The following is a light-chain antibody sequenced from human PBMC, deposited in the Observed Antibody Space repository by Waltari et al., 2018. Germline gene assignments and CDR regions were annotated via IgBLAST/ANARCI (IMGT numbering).Light chain of an antibody. V-gene: IGLV2-8*01. CDR3: SSYVASRIV. Sequence: QSALTQPPSASGSPGQSVTFSCPGTHNDMGSYDYVSWYQHHPGQAPKLIIYEVSNRPSGVSKRFSGSKSGSTASLTVSALQVEDEAIYYCSSYVASRIVFGGGTRLTVL. CDR2: EVS. J-gene: IGLJ2*01. CDR1: HNDMGSYDY.